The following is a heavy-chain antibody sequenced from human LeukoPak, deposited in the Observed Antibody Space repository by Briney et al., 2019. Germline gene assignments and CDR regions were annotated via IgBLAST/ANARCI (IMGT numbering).Heavy chain of an antibody. CDR3: AREMGAIGRSYFYYYGVDV. J-gene: IGHJ6*02. V-gene: IGHV1-2*06. CDR1: GYTFTGYY. D-gene: IGHD1-26*01. Sequence: GASVKVSCKASGYTFTGYYVHWVRQAPGQGLEWMGRINPNSGDTNYAQKFQGRITMTRDTSTSTVYMELSSLRSEDTAVYYCAREMGAIGRSYFYYYGVDVWGQGTTVTVSS. CDR2: INPNSGDT.